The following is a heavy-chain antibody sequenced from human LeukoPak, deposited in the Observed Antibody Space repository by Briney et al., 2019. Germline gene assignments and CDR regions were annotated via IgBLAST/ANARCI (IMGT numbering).Heavy chain of an antibody. D-gene: IGHD5-12*01. J-gene: IGHJ4*02. CDR1: GFTFCSSG. Sequence: GGSLRLSCAASGFTFCSSGMHWVRQAPGKGLEWVAFIRYDGSNKYYADSVKGRFTISRDNSKNTLYLQMNSLRAEDTAVYYCVSPTADYPFLYYFDSWGQGTLVTVSS. CDR2: IRYDGSNK. CDR3: VSPTADYPFLYYFDS. V-gene: IGHV3-30*02.